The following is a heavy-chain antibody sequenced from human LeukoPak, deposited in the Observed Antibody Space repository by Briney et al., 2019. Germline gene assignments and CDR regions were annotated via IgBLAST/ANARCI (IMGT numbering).Heavy chain of an antibody. CDR2: ISNSGVNT. CDR3: AKGHLGHDY. J-gene: IGHJ4*02. CDR1: GFTFSIFA. Sequence: GGSLRLSCAASGFTFSIFAMSWVRQAPGKGLEWVSAISNSGVNTYYAEFAKGRFTISRDNSKNTLHLQMTSLRAEDTAVYYCAKGHLGHDYWGQGTLVTVSP. V-gene: IGHV3-23*01.